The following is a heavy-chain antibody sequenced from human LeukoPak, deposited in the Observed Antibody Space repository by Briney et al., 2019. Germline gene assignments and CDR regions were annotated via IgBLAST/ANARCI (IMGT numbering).Heavy chain of an antibody. CDR1: GFTFSSYS. CDR2: ISSSSSTI. D-gene: IGHD3-22*01. J-gene: IGHJ4*02. Sequence: GGSLRLSCAASGFTFSSYSMNWVRQAPGKGLEWVSYISSSSSTIYYADSVKGRFTISRDNAKNSLYLQMNSLRDEDTAVYYCARDFLGDDSSGYYYKWGQGTLVTVSS. V-gene: IGHV3-48*02. CDR3: ARDFLGDDSSGYYYK.